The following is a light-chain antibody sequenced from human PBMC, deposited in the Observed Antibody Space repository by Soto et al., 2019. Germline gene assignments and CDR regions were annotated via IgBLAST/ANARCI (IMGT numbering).Light chain of an antibody. CDR3: QQYNSYPWT. CDR1: QSISSW. Sequence: DIQMTQSPSTLSASVGDRVTITCRASQSISSWLAWYQQKPGKAPKPLIYKASNLESGVPSRFSGSGSGTEFTLTISSLQPDDFATYYCQQYNSYPWTFGQGTKVEIK. J-gene: IGKJ1*01. CDR2: KAS. V-gene: IGKV1-5*03.